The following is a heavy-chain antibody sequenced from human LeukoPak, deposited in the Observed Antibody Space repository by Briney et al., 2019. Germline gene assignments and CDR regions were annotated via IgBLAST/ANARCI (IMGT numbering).Heavy chain of an antibody. CDR1: GFTFSSYA. CDR3: ARDSGPSIYYYYMDV. Sequence: GGSLRLSCAASGFTFSSYAMHWVRQAPGKGLEYVSAISSNGGSTYYANSVKGRFTISRDNSKNTLYLQMGSLRAEDMAVYYCARDSGPSIYYYYMDVWGKGTTVTISS. V-gene: IGHV3-64*01. J-gene: IGHJ6*03. D-gene: IGHD3-10*01. CDR2: ISSNGGST.